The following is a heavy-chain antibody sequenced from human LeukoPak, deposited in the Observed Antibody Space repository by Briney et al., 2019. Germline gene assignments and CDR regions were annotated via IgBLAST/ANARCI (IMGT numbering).Heavy chain of an antibody. CDR2: ISGDGSNT. CDR3: TTPRTYYDFWSGYRFDF. J-gene: IGHJ3*01. CDR1: GFTFSHFW. Sequence: GRSLRLSCAASGFTFSHFWMHWVRQVPGKGLVWVSRISGDGSNTNYADSVKGRFTISRDNARNTLYLQMNSLRAEDTAVYYCTTPRTYYDFWSGYRFDFWGRGTMVTVS. D-gene: IGHD3-3*01. V-gene: IGHV3-74*01.